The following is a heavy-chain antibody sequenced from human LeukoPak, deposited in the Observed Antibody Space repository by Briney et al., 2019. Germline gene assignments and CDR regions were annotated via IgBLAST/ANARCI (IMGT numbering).Heavy chain of an antibody. CDR3: ARGLWTTVTTPFDY. J-gene: IGHJ4*02. D-gene: IGHD4-17*01. CDR1: GGSFSGYY. CDR2: INYSGST. Sequence: AETLSLTCAVYGGSFSGYYWSWIRQPPGKGLEWIGEINYSGSTNYNPTLKSRVTISVDTSKNQYSLKLSSVTAADTAVYYCARGLWTTVTTPFDYWGQGTLVTVSS. V-gene: IGHV4-34*01.